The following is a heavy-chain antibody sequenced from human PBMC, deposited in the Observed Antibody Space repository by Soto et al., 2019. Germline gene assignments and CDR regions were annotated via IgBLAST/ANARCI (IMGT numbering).Heavy chain of an antibody. CDR2: ISYDGSNK. CDR3: AKDLAIFGVAALYYGMDV. J-gene: IGHJ6*02. Sequence: GGSLRLSCAASGFTFSSYGMHWVRQAPGKGLEWVAVISYDGSNKYYADSVKGRFTISRDNSKNTLYLQMNSLRAEDTAVYYCAKDLAIFGVAALYYGMDVWGQGTTVTVSS. CDR1: GFTFSSYG. D-gene: IGHD3-3*01. V-gene: IGHV3-30*18.